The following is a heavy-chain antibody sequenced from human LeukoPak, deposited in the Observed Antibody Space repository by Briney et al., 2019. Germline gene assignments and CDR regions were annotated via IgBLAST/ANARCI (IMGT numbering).Heavy chain of an antibody. J-gene: IGHJ4*02. CDR2: IRFDGSNK. CDR1: GFTFSSYG. CDR3: AKFDNRIVGAASFNY. Sequence: QPGGSLRLSCAASGFTFSSYGMHWVRQAPGKGLEWVAFIRFDGSNKYYADSVKGRLTISRDNSKNTLYLQMNSLRGEDTAVYYCAKFDNRIVGAASFNYWGQGTLVTVSS. D-gene: IGHD1-26*01. V-gene: IGHV3-30*02.